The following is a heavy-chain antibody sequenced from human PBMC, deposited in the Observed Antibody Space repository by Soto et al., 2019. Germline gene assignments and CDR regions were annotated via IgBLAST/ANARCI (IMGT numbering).Heavy chain of an antibody. CDR1: GVSISSGGDY. Sequence: SETLSLTCTVSGVSISSGGDYWGWIRQHPGKDLDWIGYMHYGGSTYYNPSLMTRPTISMDSSKNHFSLELTSVTAADTAVYYCARVPDYWGQGTLVTVSS. CDR2: MHYGGST. V-gene: IGHV4-31*03. J-gene: IGHJ4*02. CDR3: ARVPDY.